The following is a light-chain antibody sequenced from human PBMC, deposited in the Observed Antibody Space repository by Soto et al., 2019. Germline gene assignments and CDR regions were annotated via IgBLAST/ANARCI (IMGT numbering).Light chain of an antibody. CDR2: SHD. CDR3: SAWDDTLNGWV. Sequence: QSVLTQPPSASGTPGQRVTISCSGSTSNIGSNTVNWYQQLPGTAPKLLIYSHDQRPSGVPDRFSASKSGSSASLAIGGLQSEDEADYYCSAWDDTLNGWVFGGGTQLTVL. CDR1: TSNIGSNT. J-gene: IGLJ3*02. V-gene: IGLV1-44*01.